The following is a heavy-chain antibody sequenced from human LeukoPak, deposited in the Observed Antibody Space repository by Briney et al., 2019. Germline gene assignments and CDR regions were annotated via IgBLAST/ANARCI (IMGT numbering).Heavy chain of an antibody. CDR3: ARDSRTSRSLGMDV. Sequence: GASVKVSCKASGYTFTSYGISWVRQAPGQGLEWMGWISAYNGNTNYAQKLQGRVTMTTDTSTSTAYMELSSLRSEDTAVYYCARDSRTSRSLGMDVWGQGTTVTVSS. D-gene: IGHD2-2*01. J-gene: IGHJ6*02. CDR2: ISAYNGNT. V-gene: IGHV1-18*01. CDR1: GYTFTSYG.